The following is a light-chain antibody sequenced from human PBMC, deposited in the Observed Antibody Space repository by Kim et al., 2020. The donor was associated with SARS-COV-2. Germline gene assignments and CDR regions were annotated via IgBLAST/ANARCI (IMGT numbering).Light chain of an antibody. V-gene: IGKV1-5*03. Sequence: DIQMTQSPSSLYASVGDSVTITCRASQDVGHYLAWYQQKPGKAPKLLIYRASTLQTGVPSSFSGSGSGTSFSLTISSLQADDFATYYCHQYNLYSWSFGQGTKVDIK. CDR2: RAS. CDR1: QDVGHY. J-gene: IGKJ1*01. CDR3: HQYNLYSWS.